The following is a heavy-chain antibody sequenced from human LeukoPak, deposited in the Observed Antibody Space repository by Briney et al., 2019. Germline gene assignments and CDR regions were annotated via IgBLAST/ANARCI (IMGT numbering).Heavy chain of an antibody. CDR1: GGSFSGYY. V-gene: IGHV4-38-2*02. CDR2: IYHSGST. Sequence: PSETLSLTCAVYGGSFSGYYWGWIRQPPGKGLEWIGSIYHSGSTYYNPSLKSRVTISVDTSKNQFSLKLSSVTAADTAVYYCAREDTYYDILTGYYPSYYFDYWGQGTLVTVSS. J-gene: IGHJ4*02. CDR3: AREDTYYDILTGYYPSYYFDY. D-gene: IGHD3-9*01.